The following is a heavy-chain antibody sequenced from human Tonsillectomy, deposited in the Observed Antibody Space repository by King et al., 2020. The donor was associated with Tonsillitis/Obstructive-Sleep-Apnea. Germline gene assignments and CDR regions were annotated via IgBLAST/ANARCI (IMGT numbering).Heavy chain of an antibody. V-gene: IGHV3-30*04. D-gene: IGHD1-20*01. CDR2: ISYDGINE. CDR3: ARDIQRQGYTNNWFPN. Sequence: VQLVESGGGVVQPGRSLRLSCAASGFTFSNYAKHWVRQAPGKGLEWVAIISYDGINENYADSVKGRFTISRDNSQNTLYLQMDSLRPEDTAVYYCARDIQRQGYTNNWFPNWGQGTLVTVSS. CDR1: GFTFSNYA. J-gene: IGHJ4*02.